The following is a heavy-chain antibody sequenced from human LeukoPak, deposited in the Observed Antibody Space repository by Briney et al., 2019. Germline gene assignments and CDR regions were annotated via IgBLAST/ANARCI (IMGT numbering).Heavy chain of an antibody. V-gene: IGHV3-66*01. Sequence: GGSLRLSCAASGFIVSEKYMSWVRQAPGGGLGCVSTCYSGGLTFYADPVKGRFTISRDNCKNTLYLQMSILRAEDTAVYYCVRDRWPGLGDFWGQGTTVTVSS. CDR3: VRDRWPGLGDF. CDR1: GFIVSEKY. D-gene: IGHD3/OR15-3a*01. J-gene: IGHJ6*02. CDR2: CYSGGLT.